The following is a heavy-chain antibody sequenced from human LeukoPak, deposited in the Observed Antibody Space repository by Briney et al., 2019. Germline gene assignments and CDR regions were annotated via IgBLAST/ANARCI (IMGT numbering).Heavy chain of an antibody. D-gene: IGHD2-15*01. V-gene: IGHV3-48*03. CDR2: ISSSGSTI. J-gene: IGHJ5*02. Sequence: PGRSLRLSCAASGFTFSSYAMHWVRQAPGKGLEWVSYISSSGSTIYYADSVKGRFTISRDNAKNSLYLQMNSLRAEDTAVYYCAKWVLRAQGGSNWFDPWGQGTLVTVSS. CDR1: GFTFSSYA. CDR3: AKWVLRAQGGSNWFDP.